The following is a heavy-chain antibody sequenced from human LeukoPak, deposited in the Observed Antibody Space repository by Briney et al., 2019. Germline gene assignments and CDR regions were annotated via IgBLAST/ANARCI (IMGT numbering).Heavy chain of an antibody. CDR3: ARDERSAAAGSAYYLDS. V-gene: IGHV1-18*01. Sequence: ASVKVSCKASGYSFTNCGISWVRQAPGQGLAWMGWISGFHGNANFAPKLQDRVTLTTDASTSTAYMELRSLRSDDTAVYYCARDERSAAAGSAYYLDSWGQGTLVTVSS. CDR1: GYSFTNCG. CDR2: ISGFHGNA. J-gene: IGHJ4*02. D-gene: IGHD6-13*01.